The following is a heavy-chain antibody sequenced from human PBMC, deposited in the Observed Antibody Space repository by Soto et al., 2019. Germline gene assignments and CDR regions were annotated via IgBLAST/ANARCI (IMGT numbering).Heavy chain of an antibody. D-gene: IGHD6-13*01. CDR1: GGTFSSYA. Sequence: QVQLVQSGAEVKKPGSSVKVSCKASGGTFSSYAISWVRQAPGQGLEWMGDIIPIFSTTRHAQKFQARVTITADESATTAYMELNSLTSHDTAVYYCAGGEHASTWFYFDYWGQGTLVTVSS. CDR3: AGGEHASTWFYFDY. CDR2: IIPIFSTT. J-gene: IGHJ4*02. V-gene: IGHV1-69*01.